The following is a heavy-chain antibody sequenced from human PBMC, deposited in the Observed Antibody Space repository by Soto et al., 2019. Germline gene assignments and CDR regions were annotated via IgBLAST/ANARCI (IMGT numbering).Heavy chain of an antibody. D-gene: IGHD4-17*01. Sequence: SQTLSLTCAISGDSVSSNSAAWNWIRQSPSRGLEWLGRTYYRSKWYNDYAVSVKSRITINPDTSKNQFSLQLNSVTPEDTAVYYCARTGKLTTGDYYQYYGMDVWGQGNTVTV. CDR3: ARTGKLTTGDYYQYYGMDV. CDR1: GDSVSSNSAA. V-gene: IGHV6-1*01. CDR2: TYYRSKWYN. J-gene: IGHJ6*02.